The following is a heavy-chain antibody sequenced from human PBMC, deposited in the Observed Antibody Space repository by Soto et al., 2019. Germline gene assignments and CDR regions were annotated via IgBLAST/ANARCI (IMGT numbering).Heavy chain of an antibody. J-gene: IGHJ1*01. CDR2: IWYDGSNK. CDR1: GFPFSSYG. V-gene: IGHV3-33*01. Sequence: PGGSLRLSCAASGFPFSSYGMHWVRQAPGKGLDWVAVIWYDGSNKDYADSVKGRSTISRDNSKNTLFLQMNNLRVDDTAVYYCASSINWGQGTLVTVSS. CDR3: ASSIN.